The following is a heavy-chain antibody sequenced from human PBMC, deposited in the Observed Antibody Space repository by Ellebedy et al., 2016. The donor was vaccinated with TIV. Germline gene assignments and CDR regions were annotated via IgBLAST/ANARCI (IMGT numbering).Heavy chain of an antibody. CDR2: ISAYNGNT. CDR1: GGTLRSHA. Sequence: AASVKVSCKASGGTLRSHAISWVRQAPGQGLEWMGWISAYNGNTNYAQKLQGRVTMTEDTSTDTAYMELSSLRSEDTAVYYCARDWGVSVRGADYWGQGTLVTVSS. V-gene: IGHV1-18*01. J-gene: IGHJ4*02. D-gene: IGHD3-16*01. CDR3: ARDWGVSVRGADY.